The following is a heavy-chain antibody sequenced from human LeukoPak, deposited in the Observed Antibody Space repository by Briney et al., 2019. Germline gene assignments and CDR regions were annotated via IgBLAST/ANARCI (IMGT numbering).Heavy chain of an antibody. Sequence: SETLSLTRTVSGGSISSGDYYWGWIRQPPGKGLEWIGYIYYSGSTYYNPSLKSRVTILVDTSKNQLSLKLSSVPAADTAVYYCASLRSSSYYFDYWGQGTLVTVSS. V-gene: IGHV4-30-4*08. J-gene: IGHJ4*02. D-gene: IGHD6-6*01. CDR3: ASLRSSSYYFDY. CDR2: IYYSGST. CDR1: GGSISSGDYY.